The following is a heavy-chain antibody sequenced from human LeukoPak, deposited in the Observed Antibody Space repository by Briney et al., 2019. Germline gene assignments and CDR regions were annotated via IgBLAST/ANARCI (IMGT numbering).Heavy chain of an antibody. J-gene: IGHJ4*02. D-gene: IGHD3-22*01. Sequence: SVKVSCKASGGTFSSYAISWVRQAPGQGLEWMGRIIPILGIANYAQKFQGRVTITADKSTSTAYMELSSLRSEDTAVYYCLKGPYYYDSSGYYYVPPSSFDYWGQGTLSPSPQ. V-gene: IGHV1-69*04. CDR3: LKGPYYYDSSGYYYVPPSSFDY. CDR2: IIPILGIA. CDR1: GGTFSSYA.